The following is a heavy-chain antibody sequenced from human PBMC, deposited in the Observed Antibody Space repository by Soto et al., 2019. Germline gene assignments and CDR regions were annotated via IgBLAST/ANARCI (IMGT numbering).Heavy chain of an antibody. CDR1: GFTFSSHA. Sequence: EVQLLDSGGGLVQPGGSLRLSCAASGFTFSSHAMCWVRQALGKGLECVSGISGSGRTTFYADSVKGRFTVSRDNSKKTLFLQMNSLRAEDTAVYYCAKTPYDFWSSGQYFFDDWGQGTLVTVSS. CDR3: AKTPYDFWSSGQYFFDD. J-gene: IGHJ4*02. CDR2: ISGSGRTT. V-gene: IGHV3-23*01. D-gene: IGHD3-3*01.